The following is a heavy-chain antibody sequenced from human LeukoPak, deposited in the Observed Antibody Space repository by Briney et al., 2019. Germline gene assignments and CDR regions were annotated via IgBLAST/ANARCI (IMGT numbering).Heavy chain of an antibody. V-gene: IGHV1-18*01. J-gene: IGHJ4*02. CDR2: ISAYNGNT. CDR1: GYTFFTYG. Sequence: ASVKVSCKASGYTFFTYGFSWVRQAPGQGLEWMGWISAYNGNTNYAQKFQGRVTMTTDTSTSTAHMELRSLRSDDTAVYYCARQGYSGHSQGAADYWGQGTLVTVSS. D-gene: IGHD4-23*01. CDR3: ARQGYSGHSQGAADY.